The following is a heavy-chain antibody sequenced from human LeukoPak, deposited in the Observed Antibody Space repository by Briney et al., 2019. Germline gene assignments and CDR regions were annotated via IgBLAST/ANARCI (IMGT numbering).Heavy chain of an antibody. J-gene: IGHJ6*03. D-gene: IGHD6-13*01. Sequence: PSETLSLTCTVSGGSISSYYWSWIRQPPGKGLEWIGYIYYSGSTNYNPSLKSRVTISVDTSKNQFSLKLSSVTAADTAVHYCARDIAEGYYYYYMDVWGKGTTVTVSS. V-gene: IGHV4-59*01. CDR3: ARDIAEGYYYYYMDV. CDR2: IYYSGST. CDR1: GGSISSYY.